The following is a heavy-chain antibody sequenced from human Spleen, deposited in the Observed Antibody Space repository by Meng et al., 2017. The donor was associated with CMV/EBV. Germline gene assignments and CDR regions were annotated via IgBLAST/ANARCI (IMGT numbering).Heavy chain of an antibody. V-gene: IGHV4-30-4*08. D-gene: IGHD6-13*01. Sequence: QEVWLESGPGLLKPPSHLSPPSTASGGSCSRGDYFRSWIRQPPGKGLEWIGYIHYSGSTYYHPPLKSRITISVDTSKNLFALKLSSVTAADTAVYYGARQVAQQLVGTTWFYPWGQGTLVTVSS. CDR3: ARQVAQQLVGTTWFYP. CDR1: GGSCSRGDYF. J-gene: IGHJ5*02. CDR2: IHYSGST.